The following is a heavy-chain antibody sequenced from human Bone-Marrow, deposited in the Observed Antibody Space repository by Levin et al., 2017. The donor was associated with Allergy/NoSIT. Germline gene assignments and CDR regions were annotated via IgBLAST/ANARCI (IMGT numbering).Heavy chain of an antibody. CDR2: IRNNGDTP. V-gene: IGHV3-72*01. CDR1: GFILSDHH. J-gene: IGHJ4*02. D-gene: IGHD2-8*02. Sequence: GGSLRLSCTVSGFILSDHHMDWVRQAPGKGPEWIGRIRNNGDTPEYAASVKGRFTVLRDDSTNELYLQMDSLKSEDTAIYYCSRSPPGRIRDYWGQGTLVTVSS. CDR3: SRSPPGRIRDY.